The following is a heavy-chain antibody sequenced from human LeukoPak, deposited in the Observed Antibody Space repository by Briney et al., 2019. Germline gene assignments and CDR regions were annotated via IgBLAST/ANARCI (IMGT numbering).Heavy chain of an antibody. V-gene: IGHV3-30*02. J-gene: IGHJ6*02. CDR3: ARVRFVTRHYTHYYYGMDV. CDR1: GFTFSHYG. D-gene: IGHD4-11*01. Sequence: GGSLRLSCAASGFTFSHYGIHWVRQAPGKGLEWVAFIQSDGSMKGYADSVKGRFSISRDNSQNTLHLQMNSLRAEDTAVYYCARVRFVTRHYTHYYYGMDVWGQGTTVTVSS. CDR2: IQSDGSMK.